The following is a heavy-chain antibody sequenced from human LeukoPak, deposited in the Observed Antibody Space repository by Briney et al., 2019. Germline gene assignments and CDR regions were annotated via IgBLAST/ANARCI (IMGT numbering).Heavy chain of an antibody. V-gene: IGHV6-1*01. D-gene: IGHD3-10*01. CDR2: TYYRSKWYN. J-gene: IGHJ4*02. CDR1: GDIVSTNSAA. CDR3: ARGTISRGVLFDY. Sequence: SQTLSLTCALSGDIVSTNSAAWHWIRRSPSRGLEWLGRTYYRSKWYNDSAVSVKGRLTINPDTSRNQFSLQLDSVTPEDTAVYYCARGTISRGVLFDYWGQGTLVTVSS.